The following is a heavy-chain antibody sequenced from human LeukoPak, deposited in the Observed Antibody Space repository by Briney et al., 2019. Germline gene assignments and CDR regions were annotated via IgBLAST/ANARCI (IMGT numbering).Heavy chain of an antibody. V-gene: IGHV4-39*02. CDR3: ARDLRAYDSSGYYYP. CDR1: GGSISSSSYY. Sequence: SETLSLTCTVSGGSISSSSYYWGWIRQPPGKGLEWIGSIYYSGSTHYNPSLKSRVTISVDTSKNQFSLKLSSVTAADTAVYYCARDLRAYDSSGYYYPWGQGTLVTVSS. D-gene: IGHD3-22*01. J-gene: IGHJ5*02. CDR2: IYYSGST.